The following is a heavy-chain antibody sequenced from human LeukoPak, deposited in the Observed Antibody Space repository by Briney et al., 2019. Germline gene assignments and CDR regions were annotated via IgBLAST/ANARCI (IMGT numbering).Heavy chain of an antibody. J-gene: IGHJ5*02. V-gene: IGHV1-2*02. D-gene: IGHD2-2*01. CDR1: GYTLTSYG. CDR3: ARDADQVVPAANDEYNWFDP. Sequence: ASVKVSCKASGYTLTSYGISWVRQAPGQGLEWMGWINPNSGGTNYAQKFQGRVTMTRDTSISTAYMELSRLRSDDTAVYYCARDADQVVPAANDEYNWFDPWGQGTLVTVSS. CDR2: INPNSGGT.